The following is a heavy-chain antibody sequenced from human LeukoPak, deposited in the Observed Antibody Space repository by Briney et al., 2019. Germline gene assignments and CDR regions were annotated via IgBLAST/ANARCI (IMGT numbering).Heavy chain of an antibody. Sequence: GGSLRLSCAASGFTFSIFAMSWVRQAPGKGLEWVSGIRGSAADTYYADSVKGRFTISRDNAKNSLYLQMNSLRAEDTAVYYCARASAGPYFDYWGQGTLVTVSS. J-gene: IGHJ4*02. D-gene: IGHD6-19*01. CDR1: GFTFSIFA. CDR3: ARASAGPYFDY. V-gene: IGHV3-23*01. CDR2: IRGSAADT.